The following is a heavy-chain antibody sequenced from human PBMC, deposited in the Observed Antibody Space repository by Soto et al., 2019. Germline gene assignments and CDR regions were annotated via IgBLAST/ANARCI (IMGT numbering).Heavy chain of an antibody. V-gene: IGHV1-3*01. D-gene: IGHD1-26*01. J-gene: IGHJ6*01. CDR1: GYTFTSYA. Sequence: ASVKVSCKASGYTFTSYAMHWVRQAPGQRLEWMGSVNGANGNTKYSQKFQGRVTITRDTSASTAYMELSSLRSEDTDVYYCARAPGNYYYYAMDVWGQGTTVTVSS. CDR3: ARAPGNYYYYAMDV. CDR2: VNGANGNT.